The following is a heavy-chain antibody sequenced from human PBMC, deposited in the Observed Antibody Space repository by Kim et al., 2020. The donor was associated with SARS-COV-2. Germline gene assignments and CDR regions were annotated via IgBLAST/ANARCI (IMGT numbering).Heavy chain of an antibody. Sequence: SVKVSCKASGGTYNSYTLSWVRQAPGKGLEWMGRIVPMLDKTDYAQKFQGRFTITADESTSTVFMELSSLRSEDTAIYYCARVASLLGDDYWGQGTLVT. V-gene: IGHV1-69*08. CDR2: IVPMLDKT. CDR3: ARVASLLGDDY. CDR1: GGTYNSYT. D-gene: IGHD2-15*01. J-gene: IGHJ4*02.